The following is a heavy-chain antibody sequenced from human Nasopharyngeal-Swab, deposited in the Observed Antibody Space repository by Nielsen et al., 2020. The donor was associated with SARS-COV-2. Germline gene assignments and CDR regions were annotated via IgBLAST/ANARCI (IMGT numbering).Heavy chain of an antibody. V-gene: IGHV4-30-2*01. Sequence: ITSGGYSWSWIRQPPGKGLEWIGYISQAGRTRSNPSLQSRVTMSMDRSKNQFSLKLSSVTAADTAVYYCARYPTPPSGYYYVDVWGKGTTVTVSS. CDR3: ARYPTPPSGYYYVDV. D-gene: IGHD3-10*01. CDR2: ISQAGRT. J-gene: IGHJ6*03. CDR1: ITSGGYS.